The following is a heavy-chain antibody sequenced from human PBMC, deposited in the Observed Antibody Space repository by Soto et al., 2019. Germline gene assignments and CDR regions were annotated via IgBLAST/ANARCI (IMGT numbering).Heavy chain of an antibody. Sequence: PGGSLRLSCAASEFTFSNYAMSWVRQAPGKGLEWVSAISYGGGTTYYADSVKGRFTISRDNSKNTLYLQMNSLRAEDTAVYYCARESYGDLAFDIWGQGTMVTVSS. J-gene: IGHJ3*02. D-gene: IGHD4-17*01. CDR1: EFTFSNYA. CDR3: ARESYGDLAFDI. V-gene: IGHV3-23*01. CDR2: ISYGGGTT.